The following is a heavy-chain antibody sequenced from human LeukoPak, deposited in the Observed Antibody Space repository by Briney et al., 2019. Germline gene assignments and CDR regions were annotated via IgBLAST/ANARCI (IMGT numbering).Heavy chain of an antibody. V-gene: IGHV3-7*01. D-gene: IGHD1-26*01. CDR3: ARDPDPIVGVSFDY. CDR2: VNQGGSEK. CDR1: GFTFSSYS. Sequence: PGGSLRLSCAASGFTFSSYSMNWVRQAPGKGLEWVANVNQGGSEKNYVDSVKGRFTISRDNAKNSLYLQMNSLGVEDTAVYYCARDPDPIVGVSFDYWGQGTLVTVSS. J-gene: IGHJ4*02.